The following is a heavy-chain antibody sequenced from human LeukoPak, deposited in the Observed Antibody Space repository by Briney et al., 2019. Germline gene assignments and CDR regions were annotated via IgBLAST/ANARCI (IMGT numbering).Heavy chain of an antibody. CDR3: GAPSGRLHDAFDI. CDR1: GFTFTSSA. J-gene: IGHJ3*02. CDR2: IVVGSGNT. D-gene: IGHD3-10*01. Sequence: SVKVSCKASGFTFTSSAMQWVRQARGQRLEWIGWIVVGSGNTNSALKFQGRVTITRDMSTSTAYMELSSLRSEDTAVYYCGAPSGRLHDAFDIWGQGTMVTVSS. V-gene: IGHV1-58*02.